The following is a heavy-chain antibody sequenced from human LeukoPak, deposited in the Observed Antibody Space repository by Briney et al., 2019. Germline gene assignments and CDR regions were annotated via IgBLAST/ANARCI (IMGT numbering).Heavy chain of an antibody. J-gene: IGHJ3*02. CDR3: ARRSLGYCSGGSCYPGYAFDI. Sequence: GGSLRLSCAASGFTFSSYEMNWVRQAPGKGLEWVSYISSSGSTIYYADSVKGRFTISRDNAKNSLYLQMNSLRAEDTAVYYCARRSLGYCSGGSCYPGYAFDIWGQGTMVTVSS. CDR1: GFTFSSYE. D-gene: IGHD2-15*01. CDR2: ISSSGSTI. V-gene: IGHV3-48*03.